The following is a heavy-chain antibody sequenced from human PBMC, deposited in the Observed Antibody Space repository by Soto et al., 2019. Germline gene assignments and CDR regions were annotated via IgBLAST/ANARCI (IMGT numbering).Heavy chain of an antibody. V-gene: IGHV3-33*01. Sequence: GGSLRLSCAASGFTFSSYGMHWVRQAPGKGLEWVAVIWYDGSNKYYADSVKGRFTISRDNSKNTLYLQMNSLRAEDTAVYYCARDPLGIWSREGPNDYWGQGTLVTVSS. CDR2: IWYDGSNK. CDR1: GFTFSSYG. J-gene: IGHJ4*02. CDR3: ARDPLGIWSREGPNDY. D-gene: IGHD7-27*01.